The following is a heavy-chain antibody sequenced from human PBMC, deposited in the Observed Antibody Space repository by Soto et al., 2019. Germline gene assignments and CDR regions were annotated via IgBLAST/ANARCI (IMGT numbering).Heavy chain of an antibody. V-gene: IGHV4-34*01. D-gene: IGHD2-2*01. J-gene: IGHJ5*02. CDR1: GGSFSGYY. CDR3: ARGRIVLVPAAEYNWFDP. Sequence: WETLSLTCAVYGGSFSGYYWSWIRQPPGKGLEWIGEINHSGSTNYNPSLKSRVTISVDTSKNQFSLKLSSVTAADTAVYYCARGRIVLVPAAEYNWFDPWGQVTLFIV. CDR2: INHSGST.